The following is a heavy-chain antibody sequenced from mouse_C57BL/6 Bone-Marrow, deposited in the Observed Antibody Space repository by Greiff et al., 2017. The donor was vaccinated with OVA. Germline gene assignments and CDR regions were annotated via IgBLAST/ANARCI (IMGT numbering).Heavy chain of an antibody. D-gene: IGHD2-5*01. V-gene: IGHV6-3*01. CDR2: IRLKSDNYAT. Sequence: EVMLVESGGGLVQPGGSMKLSCVASGFTFSNYWMNWVRQSPEQGLEWVAQIRLKSDNYATHHAESVKGRFTISRDDSKSSVYLKMSNLRAEDTGIYYCTGVSNYGFFAYWGQGTLVTVSA. CDR1: GFTFSNYW. J-gene: IGHJ3*01. CDR3: TGVSNYGFFAY.